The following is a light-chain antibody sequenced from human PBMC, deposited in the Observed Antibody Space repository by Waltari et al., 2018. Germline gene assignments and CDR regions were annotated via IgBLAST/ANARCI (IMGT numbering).Light chain of an antibody. V-gene: IGLV1-47*01. J-gene: IGLJ1*01. CDR3: ASWDDSHYV. CDR2: RNN. Sequence: QSVLTQPPSASGTPGQRVGISRSGSSPNLGSSSLYWSQQHPGTAPKLLIYRNNQRPSGVPDRFSAYKYGTSASLAISGLRSEDEAVYYCASWDDSHYVFGTGTKVTVL. CDR1: SPNLGSSS.